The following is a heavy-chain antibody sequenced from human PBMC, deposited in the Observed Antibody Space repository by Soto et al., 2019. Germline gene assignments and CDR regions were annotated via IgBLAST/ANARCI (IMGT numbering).Heavy chain of an antibody. V-gene: IGHV1-8*01. CDR2: MNPDSGNT. D-gene: IGHD3-16*01. J-gene: IGHJ5*02. CDR3: ARGRFRRTWFDP. CDR1: GYTFTNYD. Sequence: QVQLVQSGAEVKKPGASVKVSCKASGYTFTNYDIHWVRQATGQGLGWTGWMNPDSGNTGQTKQFQGRVTMTRYTSISTAYMEMSSLRSEDTAVYYCARGRFRRTWFDPWGQGTLVTVSS.